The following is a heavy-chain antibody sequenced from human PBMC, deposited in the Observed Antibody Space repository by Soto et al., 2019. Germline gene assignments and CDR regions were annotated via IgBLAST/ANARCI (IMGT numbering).Heavy chain of an antibody. CDR1: GYTFTTYH. J-gene: IGHJ1*01. CDR3: VRGYCTSSASCEGDFQQ. D-gene: IGHD2-2*01. V-gene: IGHV1-46*01. CDR2: IDPIGGNT. Sequence: QVQLVQSGAEVKEPGASVKISCKASGYTFTTYHIHWVRQAPGQGLDWMGMIDPIGGNTGYARKFQARXAXNXXTSTGTASIEVNSFRFDDTAKYFCVRGYCTSSASCEGDFQQWGQGTLVTVSS.